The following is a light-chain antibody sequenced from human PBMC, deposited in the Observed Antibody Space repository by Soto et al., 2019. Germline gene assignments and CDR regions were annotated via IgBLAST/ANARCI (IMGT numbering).Light chain of an antibody. V-gene: IGKV4-1*01. CDR2: WAS. Sequence: DIVMTQSPDSLAVSLGERATINCKSSQSVLYSSNNKNYFAWYQQKPGQPPKLLIYWASTRESGVPDRFSGRGCGTDFLPTISILQAEDVAVYYCQQYYGPPLTFGPGTKVDIK. CDR1: QSVLYSSNNKNY. J-gene: IGKJ3*01. CDR3: QQYYGPPLT.